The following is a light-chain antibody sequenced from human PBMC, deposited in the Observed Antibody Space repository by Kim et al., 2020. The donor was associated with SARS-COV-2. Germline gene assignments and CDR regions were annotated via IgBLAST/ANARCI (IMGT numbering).Light chain of an antibody. J-gene: IGLJ2*01. CDR2: GKD. Sequence: SSELTQDPAVSVALGQTIRITCQGDSLRSYYASWYQQKPGQAPVLVIYGKDNRPSGILDRFSGSSSGNTASLTITGTQAEDEADYYCNSRDTSDNHLVVF. V-gene: IGLV3-19*01. CDR1: SLRSYY. CDR3: NSRDTSDNHLVV.